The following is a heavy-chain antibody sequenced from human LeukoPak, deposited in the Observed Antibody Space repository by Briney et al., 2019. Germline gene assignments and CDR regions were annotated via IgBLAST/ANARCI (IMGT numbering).Heavy chain of an antibody. CDR3: ARAGDDTWGYEPFDIVVVPAPRGWFDP. V-gene: IGHV1-18*01. CDR1: GYTFTSYG. Sequence: ASVKVSCKSSGYTFTSYGISWVRQAPGQGLEWMGWISAYNGNTNYAQELQGRVTMTTDTSTSTAYMELRSLRSDDTAVYYCARAGDDTWGYEPFDIVVVPAPRGWFDPWGQGTLVTVSS. D-gene: IGHD2-2*01. J-gene: IGHJ5*02. CDR2: ISAYNGNT.